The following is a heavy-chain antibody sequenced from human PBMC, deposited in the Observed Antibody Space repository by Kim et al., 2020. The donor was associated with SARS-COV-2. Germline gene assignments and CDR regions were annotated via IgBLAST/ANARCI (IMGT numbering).Heavy chain of an antibody. CDR2: STK. Sequence: STKYVVGSVKSRITTSRDNSKITLYLQMNSLRAEDTAVYYCARDTYGMDVWGQGTTVTVSS. J-gene: IGHJ6*02. CDR3: ARDTYGMDV. V-gene: IGHV3-30*01.